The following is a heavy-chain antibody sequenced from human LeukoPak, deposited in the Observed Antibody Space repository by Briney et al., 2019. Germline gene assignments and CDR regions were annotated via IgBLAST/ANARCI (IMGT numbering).Heavy chain of an antibody. J-gene: IGHJ4*02. CDR1: GFTFSSYG. V-gene: IGHV3-33*01. CDR2: IWYDGSNK. Sequence: GGSLRLSCAAPGFTFSSYGMHWVRQAPGKGLEWVAVIWYDGSNKYYADSVKGRFTISRDDSKNMVYLQMNSLRAEDTAVYYCARDWLQHYFDYWGQGTLVTVSS. CDR3: ARDWLQHYFDY. D-gene: IGHD5-24*01.